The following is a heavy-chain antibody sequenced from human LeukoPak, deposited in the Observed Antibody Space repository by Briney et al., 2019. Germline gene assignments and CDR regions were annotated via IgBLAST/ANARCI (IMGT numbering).Heavy chain of an antibody. CDR3: ARSYDSSGYSLDY. D-gene: IGHD3-22*01. CDR1: GGTFSSYA. CDR2: IIPIFGTA. Sequence: ASVRVSCKASGGTFSSYAISWVRQAPGQGLEWMGGIIPIFGTANYAQKFQGRVTITTDESTSTAYMELSSLRSEDTAVYYCARSYDSSGYSLDYWGQGTLVTVSS. J-gene: IGHJ4*02. V-gene: IGHV1-69*05.